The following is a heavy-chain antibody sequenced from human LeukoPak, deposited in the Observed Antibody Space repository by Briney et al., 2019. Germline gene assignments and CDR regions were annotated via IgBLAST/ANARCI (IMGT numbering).Heavy chain of an antibody. CDR1: GYTFTSYG. J-gene: IGHJ4*02. CDR3: ARSRTHLDSSGYYGY. Sequence: ASVKVSCKASGYTFTSYGISWVRQAPGQGLEWMGRISAYNGNTNYAQKLQGRVTMTTDTSTSTAYMELRSLRSDDTAVYYCARSRTHLDSSGYYGYWGQGTLVTVSS. V-gene: IGHV1-18*01. CDR2: ISAYNGNT. D-gene: IGHD3-22*01.